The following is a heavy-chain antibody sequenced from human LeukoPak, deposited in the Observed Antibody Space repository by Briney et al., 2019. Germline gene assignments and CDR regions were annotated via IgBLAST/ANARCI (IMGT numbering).Heavy chain of an antibody. D-gene: IGHD7-27*01. CDR3: IRIRTGEHQYGMDV. CDR1: GFPFSTYH. V-gene: IGHV3-13*01. Sequence: GGSLRLSCAASGFPFSTYHMHWVRQTPGKGLDWVSAIDSVGNTYYSGSVKGRFTISRENAKNSLYLQMNSLRDGDTAVHYSIRIRTGEHQYGMDVWGQGTTVTVSS. J-gene: IGHJ6*02. CDR2: IDSVGNT.